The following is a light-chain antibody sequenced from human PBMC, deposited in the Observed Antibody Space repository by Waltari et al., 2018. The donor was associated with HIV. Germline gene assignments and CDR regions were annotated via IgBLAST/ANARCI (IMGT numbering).Light chain of an antibody. CDR2: GAS. CDR1: QSISGN. CDR3: QQYNNWPRT. J-gene: IGKJ1*01. V-gene: IGKV3-15*01. Sequence: EIVMTQSPATLSVSPGERDTLSCSASQSISGNLAWYQQRRAQAPRLLVYGASIRASGIPARFSGSGSGPEFSLTVSSLPSEDFAIYYCQQYNNWPRTFGQGTKLEI.